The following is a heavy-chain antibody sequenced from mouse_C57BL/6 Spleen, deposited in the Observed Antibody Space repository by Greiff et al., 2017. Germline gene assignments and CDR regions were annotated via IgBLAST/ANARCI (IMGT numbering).Heavy chain of an antibody. Sequence: QVQLQQPGAELVKPGASVKLSCKASGYTFTSYWMHWVKQRPIQGLEWIGNIDPSDSETHSNQKFKDKATLTVDKSSSTAYMQLSSLTSEDSAVYYCARGGGYSLDYWGQGTTLTVSS. CDR2: IDPSDSET. J-gene: IGHJ2*01. CDR3: ARGGGYSLDY. CDR1: GYTFTSYW. V-gene: IGHV1-52*01. D-gene: IGHD2-12*01.